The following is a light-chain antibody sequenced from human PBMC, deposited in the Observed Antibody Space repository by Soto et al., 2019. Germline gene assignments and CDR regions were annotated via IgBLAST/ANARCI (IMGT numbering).Light chain of an antibody. CDR2: DAS. CDR1: QSVSSY. J-gene: IGKJ4*01. V-gene: IGKV3-11*01. Sequence: EMVLTQSPATLSLSPGERATLSCRASQSVSSYLAWYQQKPGQAPRLLIYDASNRATGIPARFSGSGSGTDFTLAISSLEPEDFAVYYCQQRYSWPLTVGGGTKVEIK. CDR3: QQRYSWPLT.